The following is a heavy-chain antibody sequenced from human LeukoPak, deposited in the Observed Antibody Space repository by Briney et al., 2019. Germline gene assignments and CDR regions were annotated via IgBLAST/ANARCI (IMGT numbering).Heavy chain of an antibody. CDR2: INPSGGST. CDR3: AREGPLYSSSSQSHLEYFQH. Sequence: GASVKVSCKASGYTFTSYYMHWVRQAPGQGLEWMGIINPSGGSTSYAQKFQGRVTMTRDTSTSTVYMELSSLRSEDTAVYYCAREGPLYSSSSQSHLEYFQHWGQGTLVTVSS. D-gene: IGHD6-13*01. J-gene: IGHJ1*01. CDR1: GYTFTSYY. V-gene: IGHV1-46*01.